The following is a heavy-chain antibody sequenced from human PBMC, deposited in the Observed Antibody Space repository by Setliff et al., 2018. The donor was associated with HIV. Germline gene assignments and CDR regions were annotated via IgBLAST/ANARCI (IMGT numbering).Heavy chain of an antibody. Sequence: SETLSLTCAVSGYSISSGYYWGWIRQPPGKGLEWIGSIYHRGNTYYNPSLRSRVTISVDTSKNQSSLKLRSVTAADSAMYYCARQKETYYYDSSGYPAYFDYWGQGTLVTVSS. V-gene: IGHV4-38-2*01. CDR1: GYSISSGYY. D-gene: IGHD3-22*01. CDR3: ARQKETYYYDSSGYPAYFDY. CDR2: IYHRGNT. J-gene: IGHJ4*02.